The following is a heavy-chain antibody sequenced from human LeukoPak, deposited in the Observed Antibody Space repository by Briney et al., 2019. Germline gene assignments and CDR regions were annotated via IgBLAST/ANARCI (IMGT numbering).Heavy chain of an antibody. CDR1: GFTFSSYG. J-gene: IGHJ4*02. V-gene: IGHV3-33*01. CDR3: AREKTGYLDDY. D-gene: IGHD3-9*01. CDR2: IWYDGSNI. Sequence: PGRSLRLSCAASGFTFSSYGMHWVRQAPGKGLEWVAVIWYDGSNIYYADSVKGRFTISRDNSKNTLYLQMNSLRAEDTAVYYCAREKTGYLDDYWGQGTLVTVSS.